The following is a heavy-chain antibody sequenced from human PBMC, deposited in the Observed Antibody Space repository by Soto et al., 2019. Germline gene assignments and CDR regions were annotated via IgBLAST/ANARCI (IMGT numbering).Heavy chain of an antibody. CDR1: GGSISSYY. Sequence: PSETLSLTCTVSGGSISSYYWSWIRQPPGKGLEWIGYISHSGSTNYNPSLNTRVTTTIYTSKKQYSLKLSSVTAADTAMDYCSGLRDVWGSSFDYWGQGTLVTVSS. D-gene: IGHD3-16*01. J-gene: IGHJ4*02. CDR3: SGLRDVWGSSFDY. CDR2: ISHSGST. V-gene: IGHV4-59*01.